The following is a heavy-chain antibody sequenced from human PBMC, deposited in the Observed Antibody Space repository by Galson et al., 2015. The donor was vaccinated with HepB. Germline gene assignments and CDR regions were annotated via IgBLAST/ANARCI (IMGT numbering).Heavy chain of an antibody. Sequence: SETLSLTCTVSGGSISSYYWSWIRQSAGKGLEWIGRIHIRGSSSYYPSLKSRVTMSVDTSKNQFSLKVRSVTAADTAVYYCAREQWDNYSYYYMDVWGKGTTVTVSS. CDR2: IHIRGSS. CDR3: AREQWDNYSYYYMDV. J-gene: IGHJ6*03. V-gene: IGHV4-4*07. D-gene: IGHD1-26*01. CDR1: GGSISSYY.